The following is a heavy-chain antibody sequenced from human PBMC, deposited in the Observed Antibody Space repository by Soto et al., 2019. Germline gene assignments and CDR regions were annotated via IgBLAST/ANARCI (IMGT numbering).Heavy chain of an antibody. CDR2: IVVGSGNT. CDR3: ARDDFEMTRRYYYYGMDV. V-gene: IGHV1-58*02. D-gene: IGHD3-3*01. CDR1: GFTFTSSA. J-gene: IGHJ6*02. Sequence: ASVKVSCKASGFTFTSSAMQWVRQARGQRLEWIGWIVVGSGNTNYAQKFQERVTITRDMSTSTAYMELSSLRSEDTAVYYCARDDFEMTRRYYYYGMDVWGQGTTVTVSS.